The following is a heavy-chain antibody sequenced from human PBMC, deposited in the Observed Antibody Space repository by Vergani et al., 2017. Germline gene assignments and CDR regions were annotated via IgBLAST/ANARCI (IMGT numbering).Heavy chain of an antibody. J-gene: IGHJ6*02. CDR2: ISGSGGST. CDR1: GFTFNHYA. D-gene: IGHD5-12*01. CDR3: AKANPRNSGYDYLYYYHAIDV. V-gene: IGHV3-23*01. Sequence: EVQLLESGGDLVQPGGSLRLSCAASGFTFNHYAMNWVRQAPGKGLEWVSGISGSGGSTYYAGSVKGRFTISRDSSKNTLYLQMNSLSSGDTAVYYCAKANPRNSGYDYLYYYHAIDVWGQGTMVTVSS.